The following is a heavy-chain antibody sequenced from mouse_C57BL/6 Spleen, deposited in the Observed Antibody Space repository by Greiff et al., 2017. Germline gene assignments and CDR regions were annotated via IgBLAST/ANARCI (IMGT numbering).Heavy chain of an antibody. V-gene: IGHV1-64*01. CDR2: IHPNSGST. CDR3: ARITTGGDYWYVDV. D-gene: IGHD1-1*01. J-gene: IGHJ1*03. CDR1: GYNFTSYW. Sequence: VQLQQPGAELVKPGASVKLSCKASGYNFTSYWMHWVKQRPGQGLEWIGMIHPNSGSTNYNEKFKSKATLTVDKSSSTAYMQLSSLTSEDSSVYYCARITTGGDYWYVDVWGTGTTVTVSS.